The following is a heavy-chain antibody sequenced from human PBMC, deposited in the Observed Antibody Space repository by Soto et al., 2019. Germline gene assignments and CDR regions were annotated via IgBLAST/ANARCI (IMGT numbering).Heavy chain of an antibody. CDR2: ILSLESHK. CDR1: GFNFSDYY. Sequence: QVQLVESGGISVRPGGSLTLSCSGSGFNFSDYYLNWIRQTPGKGLEWVSSILSLESHKYYAASVMGRFSISRDNAKKSLFLQMKNLRVEYTGIYFCATGLKDASNRPSFDSWGPGTPVTVSS. D-gene: IGHD3-16*01. J-gene: IGHJ4*02. CDR3: ATGLKDASNRPSFDS. V-gene: IGHV3-11*01.